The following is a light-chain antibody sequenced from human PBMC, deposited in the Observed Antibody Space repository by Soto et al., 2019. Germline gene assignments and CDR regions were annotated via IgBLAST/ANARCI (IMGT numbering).Light chain of an antibody. V-gene: IGKV1-33*01. CDR1: HDITSY. Sequence: DIQMTQSPSSLSASVGDRVTITCQASHDITSYLNWYQHKPGKAPKLLIYDASILEAGVPSRFGGSGSGTDFTLTISSLQPEDFATYYCLLDFSYFWAFGQGTKVEVK. J-gene: IGKJ1*01. CDR2: DAS. CDR3: LLDFSYFWA.